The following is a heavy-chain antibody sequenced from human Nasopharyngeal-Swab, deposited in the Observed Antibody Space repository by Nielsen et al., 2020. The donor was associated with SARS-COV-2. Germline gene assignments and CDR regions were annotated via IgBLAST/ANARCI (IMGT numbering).Heavy chain of an antibody. CDR1: GFIFSNYN. CDR2: IGVTSSTR. CDR3: ARGGSSWPHWYFDL. D-gene: IGHD6-13*01. Sequence: GGSLRLSCAASGFIFSNYNMNWVRQAPGKGLEWVSYIGVTSSTRYYADSLRGRFTISRDNAKNSLYPQMNSLRAEDTAVYYCARGGSSWPHWYFDLWGRGTLVTVSS. V-gene: IGHV3-48*04. J-gene: IGHJ2*01.